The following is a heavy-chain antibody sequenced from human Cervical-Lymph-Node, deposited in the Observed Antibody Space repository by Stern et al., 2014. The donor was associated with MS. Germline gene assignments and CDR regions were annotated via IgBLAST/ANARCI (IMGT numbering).Heavy chain of an antibody. CDR2: INPSGDST. CDR3: ASGRLGY. V-gene: IGHV1-46*01. Sequence: QVQLVQSGAEVKKPGASVKISCKAPGYKITNYYIHWMRQAPGQGPEWMGMINPSGDSTTYAQKFQGRVTMTRDTSTSTVYMELSRLRSEDAAVYYCASGRLGYWGQGTQVTGSS. J-gene: IGHJ4*02. CDR1: GYKITNYY.